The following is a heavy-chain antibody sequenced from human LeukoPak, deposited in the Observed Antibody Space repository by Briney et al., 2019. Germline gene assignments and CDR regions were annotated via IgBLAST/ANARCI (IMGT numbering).Heavy chain of an antibody. V-gene: IGHV3-23*01. Sequence: PGGSLRLSCVASGFTFSSYSMNWVRQAPGKGLEWVSAISGSGGSTYYADSVKGRFTISRDNSKNTLYLQMNSLRAEDTAVYYCAKGEGRLLRFLEWLFVFDYWGQGTLVTVSS. CDR3: AKGEGRLLRFLEWLFVFDY. CDR1: GFTFSSYS. D-gene: IGHD3-3*01. J-gene: IGHJ4*02. CDR2: ISGSGGST.